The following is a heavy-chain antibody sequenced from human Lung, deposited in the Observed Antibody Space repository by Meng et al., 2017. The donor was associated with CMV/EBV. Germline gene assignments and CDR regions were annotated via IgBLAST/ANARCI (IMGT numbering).Heavy chain of an antibody. D-gene: IGHD6-19*01. Sequence: SCAASGFTFSNYAMTWVRQAPGKGLQWVSSISGSDETTFYADPVKGRFDISRDDSKSTLFLQMNNLRAGDTAIYCCARAWSRWLAGSGSNWFDPWXQGTXVTVSS. V-gene: IGHV3-23*01. CDR2: ISGSDETT. CDR3: ARAWSRWLAGSGSNWFDP. CDR1: GFTFSNYA. J-gene: IGHJ5*02.